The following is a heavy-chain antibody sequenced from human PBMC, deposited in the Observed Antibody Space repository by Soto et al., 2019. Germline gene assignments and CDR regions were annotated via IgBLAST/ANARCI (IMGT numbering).Heavy chain of an antibody. CDR2: IWYDGSNT. CDR3: TGEGSGWALDY. J-gene: IGHJ4*02. V-gene: IGHV3-33*01. CDR1: GFTFSRYA. Sequence: QVQLVESGGGVVQPGRSLRLSCAASGFTFSRYAMLWVRQAPGKGLEWVAVIWYDGSNTYYADSVKGRFTISRDNSKNPLDLQMNSLRAEDTAVYYCTGEGSGWALDYWGQGTLVTVSS. D-gene: IGHD6-19*01.